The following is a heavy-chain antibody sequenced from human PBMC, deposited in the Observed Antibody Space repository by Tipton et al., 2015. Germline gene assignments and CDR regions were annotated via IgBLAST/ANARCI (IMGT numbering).Heavy chain of an antibody. Sequence: LRLSCTVSGGSISNSNYYWGWIRQPPGKGLEWIGSLSYSGKTDYNPPLRSRVTISVDTPKNQFSLRLSSVTAADTAVYYCARSLFPETAGLENWLDPWGQGTLVTVSS. V-gene: IGHV4-39*01. D-gene: IGHD6-13*01. CDR1: GGSISNSNYY. J-gene: IGHJ5*02. CDR3: ARSLFPETAGLENWLDP. CDR2: LSYSGKT.